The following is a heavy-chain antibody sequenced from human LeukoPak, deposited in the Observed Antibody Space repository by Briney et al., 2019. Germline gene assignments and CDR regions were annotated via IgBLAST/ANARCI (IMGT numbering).Heavy chain of an antibody. Sequence: PGRSLRLSCAASGFTFSSYSMNWVRQAPGKGLEWVSSISSSSSYIYYADSVKGRFTISRDNAKNSLYLQMNSLRAEDTAVYYCARGYYYGSGSYHSRDYWGQGTLVTVSS. CDR1: GFTFSSYS. CDR2: ISSSSSYI. CDR3: ARGYYYGSGSYHSRDY. D-gene: IGHD3-10*01. V-gene: IGHV3-21*01. J-gene: IGHJ4*02.